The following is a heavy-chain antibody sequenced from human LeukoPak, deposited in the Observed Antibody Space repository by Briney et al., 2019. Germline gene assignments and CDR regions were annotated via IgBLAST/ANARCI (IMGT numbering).Heavy chain of an antibody. V-gene: IGHV1-46*01. CDR1: GYTFTSYC. J-gene: IGHJ6*03. Sequence: GASVKVSCKASGYTFTSYCMHWVRQAPGQGLEWMGIINPSGGSTSYAQKFQGRVTMTRDMSTSTVYMELSSLRSEDTAVYYCARAVIAAAGTHYYYMDVWGKGTTVTVSS. CDR3: ARAVIAAAGTHYYYMDV. CDR2: INPSGGST. D-gene: IGHD6-13*01.